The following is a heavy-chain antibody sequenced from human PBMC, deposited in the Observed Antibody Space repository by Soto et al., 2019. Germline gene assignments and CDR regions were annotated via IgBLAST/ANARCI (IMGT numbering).Heavy chain of an antibody. CDR2: IQYSGDT. D-gene: IGHD5-12*01. Sequence: SETLSLTCIVSGGSVGSGAYYWSWIRQPPGSALGGIGYIQYSGDTNYNSPLKRRVTISVDRSRNRFSLKLTSVTAADTAFYYCARHDYADRTFDPWGQGTTVTVS. V-gene: IGHV4-61*08. CDR3: ARHDYADRTFDP. J-gene: IGHJ3*01. CDR1: GGSVGSGAYY.